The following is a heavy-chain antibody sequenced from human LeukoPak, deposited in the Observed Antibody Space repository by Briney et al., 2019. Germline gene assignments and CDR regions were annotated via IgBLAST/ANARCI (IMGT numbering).Heavy chain of an antibody. CDR2: INHSGST. J-gene: IGHJ4*02. Sequence: PSETLSLTCAVYGGSFIGHYWSWIRQPPGKGLEWIGEINHSGSTNYNPSLKSRVTISVDTSKNQFSLKLSSVTAADTAVYYCARVKNRIAPPGTGCSFTWGRRNLVTVSS. D-gene: IGHD6-13*01. V-gene: IGHV4-34*01. CDR1: GGSFIGHY. CDR3: ARVKNRIAPPGTGCSFT.